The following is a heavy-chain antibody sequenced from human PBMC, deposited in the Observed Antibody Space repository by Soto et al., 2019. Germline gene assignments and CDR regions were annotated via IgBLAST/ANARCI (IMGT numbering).Heavy chain of an antibody. D-gene: IGHD3-3*01. CDR1: GFTFSSYW. CDR3: ASQGGGITIFGVVYHDAFDI. CDR2: INSDGSST. J-gene: IGHJ3*02. Sequence: GGSLRLSCAASGFTFSSYWMHWVRQAPGKGLVWVSRINSDGSSTSYADSVKGRFTISRDNAKNTLYLQMNSLRAEDTAVYYCASQGGGITIFGVVYHDAFDIWGQGTMVTVSS. V-gene: IGHV3-74*01.